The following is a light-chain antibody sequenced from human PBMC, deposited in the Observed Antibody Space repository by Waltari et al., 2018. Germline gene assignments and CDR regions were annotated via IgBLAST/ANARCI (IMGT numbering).Light chain of an antibody. J-gene: IGKJ4*01. CDR1: QSINDN. CDR3: QQSNDWLLT. CDR2: GAS. Sequence: EIVMTQSPATLSVSPGERATLSCRASQSINDNLAWYQQKPGQAPRLLIYGASTRATGTPDRFSGSGSGTEFTLTISSLQSEDFAVYYCQQSNDWLLTFGGGTKVEIK. V-gene: IGKV3-15*01.